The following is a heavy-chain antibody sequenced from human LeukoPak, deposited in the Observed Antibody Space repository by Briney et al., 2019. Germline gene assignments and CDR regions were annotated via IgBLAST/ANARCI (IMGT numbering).Heavy chain of an antibody. D-gene: IGHD3-22*01. CDR2: ISGSGGST. Sequence: GGSLRLSCAASGFTFSSYAMSWVRQAPGKGLEWVSAISGSGGSTYYADSVKGRFTISRDNSKNTLYLQMNSLRAEDTAVYYCAKDSDYYDSSGFDYWGQGTLVTVSP. J-gene: IGHJ4*02. CDR1: GFTFSSYA. V-gene: IGHV3-23*01. CDR3: AKDSDYYDSSGFDY.